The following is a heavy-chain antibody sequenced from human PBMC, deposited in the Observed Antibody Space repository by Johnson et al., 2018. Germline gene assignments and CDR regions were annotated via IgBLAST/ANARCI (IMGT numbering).Heavy chain of an antibody. CDR1: GFTFSDYY. Sequence: QVQLVQSGGGLVKPGGSLRLSCAASGFTFSDYYMSWIRQAPGKGLEWVSYISSSGSTIYYAASVKGRFTISRDNAKNSLYLQMNSLRAEDTAVYYCARDERRWNYPYFQHWGQGTLVTVAS. V-gene: IGHV3-11*04. CDR2: ISSSGSTI. CDR3: ARDERRWNYPYFQH. D-gene: IGHD1-7*01. J-gene: IGHJ1*01.